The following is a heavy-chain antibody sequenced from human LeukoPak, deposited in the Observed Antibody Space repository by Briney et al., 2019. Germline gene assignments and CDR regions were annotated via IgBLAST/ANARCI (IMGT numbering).Heavy chain of an antibody. D-gene: IGHD4-17*01. CDR1: GFTFSSYA. Sequence: PGGSLRLSCAASGFTFSSYAMSWVRQAPRKGLEWVSAISGSGGSTYYADSVKGRFTISRDNSKNTLYLQMNSLRAEDTAVYYCASRLPTTVRGPAFDYWGQGTLVTVSS. V-gene: IGHV3-23*01. CDR2: ISGSGGST. CDR3: ASRLPTTVRGPAFDY. J-gene: IGHJ4*02.